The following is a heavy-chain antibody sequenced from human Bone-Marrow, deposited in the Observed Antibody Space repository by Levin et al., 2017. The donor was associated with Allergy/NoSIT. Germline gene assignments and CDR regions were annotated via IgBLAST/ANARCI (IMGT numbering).Heavy chain of an antibody. J-gene: IGHJ5*02. CDR1: GFTFSSYS. V-gene: IGHV3-21*01. CDR2: ISSSSSYI. Sequence: AGGSLRLSCAASGFTFSSYSMNWVRQAPGKGLEWVSSISSSSSYIYYADSVKGRFTISRDNAKNSLYLQMNSLRAEDTAVYYCARSWGSDWFDPWGQGTLVTVSS. CDR3: ARSWGSDWFDP. D-gene: IGHD7-27*01.